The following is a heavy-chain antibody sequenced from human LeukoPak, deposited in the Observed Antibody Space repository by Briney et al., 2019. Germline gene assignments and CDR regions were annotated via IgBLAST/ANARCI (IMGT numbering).Heavy chain of an antibody. Sequence: PGGSLRLSCAASGFTFSDYYMSWIRQAPGKGLEWVSYISSSGSTIYYADSVKGRFTISRDNAKNSLYLQMNSLRAEDTAVYYCARAAGYCSSTSCYTPGFWGQGTLVTVSS. CDR1: GFTFSDYY. CDR2: ISSSGSTI. J-gene: IGHJ4*02. D-gene: IGHD2-2*02. V-gene: IGHV3-11*01. CDR3: ARAAGYCSSTSCYTPGF.